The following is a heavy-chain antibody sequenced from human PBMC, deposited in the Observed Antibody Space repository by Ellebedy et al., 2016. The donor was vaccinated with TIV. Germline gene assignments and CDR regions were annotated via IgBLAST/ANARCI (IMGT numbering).Heavy chain of an antibody. CDR3: ASVTFSSLSPFDS. J-gene: IGHJ4*02. CDR2: INPNSGVT. D-gene: IGHD6-13*01. Sequence: AASVKVSCKASGYSFTGYYVHWVRQAPGQGLEWMGWINPNSGVTKYAQKFQGRVTMTRDTSITTAYMELNRLTSDDTATYYCASVTFSSLSPFDSWGQGTLVIVSS. CDR1: GYSFTGYY. V-gene: IGHV1-2*02.